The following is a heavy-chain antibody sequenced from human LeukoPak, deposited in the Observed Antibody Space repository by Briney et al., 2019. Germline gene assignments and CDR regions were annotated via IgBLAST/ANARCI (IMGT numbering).Heavy chain of an antibody. Sequence: SETLSLTCTVSGGSISNYYWNWIRQPPGKGLEWIGNIYYSGSTNYNPSLKSRVTISVDTSKNQFSLKLSSVTAADTAVYYCARRDDSSGYHKIFDYWGPGTLVTVSS. CDR1: GGSISNYY. D-gene: IGHD3-22*01. V-gene: IGHV4-59*12. CDR2: IYYSGST. CDR3: ARRDDSSGYHKIFDY. J-gene: IGHJ4*02.